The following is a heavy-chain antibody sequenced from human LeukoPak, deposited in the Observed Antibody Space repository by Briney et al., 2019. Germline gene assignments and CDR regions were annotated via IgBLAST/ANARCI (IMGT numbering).Heavy chain of an antibody. V-gene: IGHV1-3*01. CDR3: ARDQGSRIAAAGNYYYYGMDV. J-gene: IGHJ6*02. D-gene: IGHD6-13*01. CDR2: INAGNGNT. Sequence: ASVKVSCKASGYTFTSYAMHWVRQAPGQRLEWMGWINAGNGNTKYSQKFQGRVTITRDTSASTAYMELSSLRSEDTAVYYCARDQGSRIAAAGNYYYYGMDVWGQGTTVTVSS. CDR1: GYTFTSYA.